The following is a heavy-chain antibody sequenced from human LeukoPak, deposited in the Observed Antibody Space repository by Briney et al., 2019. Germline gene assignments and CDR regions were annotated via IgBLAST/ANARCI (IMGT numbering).Heavy chain of an antibody. CDR1: GSSISSYY. J-gene: IGHJ5*02. V-gene: IGHV4-59*12. CDR2: IYYSGST. CDR3: ARGIVVVPARRLNWFDP. D-gene: IGHD2-2*01. Sequence: SETLSLTCTVSGSSISSYYWSWIRQPPGKGLEWNGYIYYSGSTNYNPSLKSRVTISVDTSKNQFSLKLSSVTAADTAVYYCARGIVVVPARRLNWFDPWGQGTLVTVSS.